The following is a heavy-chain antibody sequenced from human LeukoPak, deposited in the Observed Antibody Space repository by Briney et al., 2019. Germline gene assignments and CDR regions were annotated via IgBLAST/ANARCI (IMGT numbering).Heavy chain of an antibody. CDR1: GFAFSSYA. CDR2: ISGSGGST. V-gene: IGHV3-23*01. J-gene: IGHJ4*02. D-gene: IGHD3-10*01. Sequence: GGSLRLSCAASGFAFSSYAMSWVRQAPGKGLEGVSAISGSGGSTYSADSVKGRFTISRDNSKNTLYLQMNSLRAEDTAVYYCAKAVFPGITMVRGVIDYWGQGTLVTVSS. CDR3: AKAVFPGITMVRGVIDY.